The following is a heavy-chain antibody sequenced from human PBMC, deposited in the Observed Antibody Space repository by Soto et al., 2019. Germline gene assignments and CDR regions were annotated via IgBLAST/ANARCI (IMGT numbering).Heavy chain of an antibody. CDR3: AKAYGDYPYWYFDL. CDR1: GITFTNYA. D-gene: IGHD4-17*01. V-gene: IGHV3-23*01. CDR2: IRSSGSTT. Sequence: EVQLLESGGGLVQPGGSLRLSCAASGITFTNYAMSWVRQAPGKGLEWVSAIRSSGSTTWYADSVKGRFTISRDNSKKMLYLQMNSLRVEDTAVYSCAKAYGDYPYWYFDLWGRGTLVTVSS. J-gene: IGHJ2*01.